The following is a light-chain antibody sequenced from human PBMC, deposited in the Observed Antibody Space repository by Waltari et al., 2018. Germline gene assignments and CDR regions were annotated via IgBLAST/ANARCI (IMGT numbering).Light chain of an antibody. Sequence: DIQMTQSPSSLSASVGDRLTITCQASQDISRYLNWYQQKPGQAPKLLIYGESNLETGVPLRFSGRGSGTDFTFTISSLQPEDIATYYCQQYDNFPHTFGQGTKLEIK. CDR1: QDISRY. CDR2: GES. V-gene: IGKV1-33*01. J-gene: IGKJ2*01. CDR3: QQYDNFPHT.